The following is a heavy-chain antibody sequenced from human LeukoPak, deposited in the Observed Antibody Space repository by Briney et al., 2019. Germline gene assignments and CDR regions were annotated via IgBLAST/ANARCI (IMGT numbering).Heavy chain of an antibody. CDR3: ARGRGYYDSSGYYFDYFDY. CDR2: IYYSGST. CDR1: GGSISSYY. Sequence: SETLSLTCTVSGGSISSYYWSWIRQPPGKGLEWIGYIYYSGSTNYNPSLKSRVTISVGTSKNQFSLKLSSVTAADTAVYYCARGRGYYDSSGYYFDYFDYWGQGTLVTVSS. J-gene: IGHJ4*02. D-gene: IGHD3-22*01. V-gene: IGHV4-59*01.